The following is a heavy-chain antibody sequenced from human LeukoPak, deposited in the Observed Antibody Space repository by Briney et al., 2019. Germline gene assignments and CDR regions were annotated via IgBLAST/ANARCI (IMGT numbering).Heavy chain of an antibody. Sequence: ASVKVSCKASGYTFTSYAMHWVRQAPGQRLEWMGWINAGNGNTKYSQKFQGRVTITRDTSASTAYMELSSLRSEDTAVYYCAKGDTCYYDSSGYSLDYWGQGTLVTVSS. CDR1: GYTFTSYA. CDR2: INAGNGNT. J-gene: IGHJ4*02. V-gene: IGHV1-3*01. CDR3: AKGDTCYYDSSGYSLDY. D-gene: IGHD3-22*01.